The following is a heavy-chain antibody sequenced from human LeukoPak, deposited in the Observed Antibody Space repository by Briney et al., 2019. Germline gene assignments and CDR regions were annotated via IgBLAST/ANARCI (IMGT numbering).Heavy chain of an antibody. D-gene: IGHD6-19*01. J-gene: IGHJ2*01. CDR1: GVTFRSYA. V-gene: IGHV1-69*13. CDR2: VIPRFDRG. CDR3: ARGSWVAGICCYFDL. Sequence: SVKIPCHASGVTFRSYAISWVRQAPGQGLEWMGGVIPRFDRGKYAQKFQGRVTITADESTSTAYMALSSLKSEDTAVYYCARGSWVAGICCYFDLWGRGTLVSVSS.